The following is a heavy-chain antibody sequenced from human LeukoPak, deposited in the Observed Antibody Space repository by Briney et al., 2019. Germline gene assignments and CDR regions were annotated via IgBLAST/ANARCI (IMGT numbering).Heavy chain of an antibody. D-gene: IGHD6-13*01. CDR2: INTDGSST. CDR3: ARVSSSSWWALDY. J-gene: IGHJ4*02. Sequence: EGSLRLSCAASGFTFSSYWMHWVRHAPGKGLVWVSRINTDGSSTSYADSVKGRFTISGDNAKNTLYLQMNSLRAEDTAVYYCARVSSSSWWALDYWGQGTLVTVSS. CDR1: GFTFSSYW. V-gene: IGHV3-74*01.